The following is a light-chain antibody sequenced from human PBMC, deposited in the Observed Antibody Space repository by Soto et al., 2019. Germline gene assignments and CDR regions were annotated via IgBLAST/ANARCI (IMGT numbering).Light chain of an antibody. J-gene: IGKJ5*01. CDR2: DTS. V-gene: IGKV3-15*01. Sequence: EIVVGQSPATLSVSPGERVTLSCRASQSVSSSLAWYQQRPGQAPRLLIYDTSTRAAGIAARFSGSGSGTEFTLTISSLQSEDFAVYYCQQYYNWPITFGQGTRLEIK. CDR3: QQYYNWPIT. CDR1: QSVSSS.